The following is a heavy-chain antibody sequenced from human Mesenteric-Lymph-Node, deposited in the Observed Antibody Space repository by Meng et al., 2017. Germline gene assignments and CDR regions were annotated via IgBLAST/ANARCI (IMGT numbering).Heavy chain of an antibody. CDR3: ARNRVVVPAAMGGAFDY. CDR2: INPSGGST. D-gene: IGHD2-2*01. J-gene: IGHJ4*02. V-gene: IGHV1-46*01. CDR1: GYTFTSYA. Sequence: ASVKVSCKASGYTFTSYAMHWVRQAPGQGLEWMGIINPSGGSTSYAQKFQGRVTMTRDTSTSTVYMELSSLRSEDTAVYYCARNRVVVPAAMGGAFDYWGQGTLVTVSS.